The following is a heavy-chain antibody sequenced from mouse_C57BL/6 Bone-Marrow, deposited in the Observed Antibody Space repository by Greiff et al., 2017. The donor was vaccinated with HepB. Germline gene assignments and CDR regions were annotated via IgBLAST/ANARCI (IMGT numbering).Heavy chain of an antibody. Sequence: EVKVEESGGGLVQPGGSMKLSCVASGFTFSNYWMNWVRQSPEKGLEWVAQIRLKSDNYATHYAESVKGRFTISRDDSKSSVYLQMNNLRAEDTGIYYCTGPIYSYAMDYWGQGTSVTVSS. V-gene: IGHV6-3*01. J-gene: IGHJ4*01. CDR1: GFTFSNYW. CDR2: IRLKSDNYAT. D-gene: IGHD2-1*01. CDR3: TGPIYSYAMDY.